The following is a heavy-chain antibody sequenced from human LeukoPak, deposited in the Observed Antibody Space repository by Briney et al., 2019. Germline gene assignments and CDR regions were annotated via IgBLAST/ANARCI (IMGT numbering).Heavy chain of an antibody. CDR1: GYTFTGYY. CDR3: ARVGSYCTSTSCFYY. V-gene: IGHV1-18*04. D-gene: IGHD2-2*01. J-gene: IGHJ4*02. CDR2: ISAYNGNT. Sequence: GASVKVSCKACGYTFTGYYMQWVRQAPGQGLEWMGWISAYNGNTDYAQKLQGRVTMTTDTSTSTAYMELRSLRSDDTAVYFCARVGSYCTSTSCFYYWGQGTLVTVSS.